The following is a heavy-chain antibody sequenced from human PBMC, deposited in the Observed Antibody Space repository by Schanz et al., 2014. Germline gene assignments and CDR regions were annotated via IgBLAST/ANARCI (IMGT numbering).Heavy chain of an antibody. D-gene: IGHD3-22*01. CDR3: ARSNYYDNSDYYNSFDY. Sequence: QVQLIQSGAEVKKPGSSVTVSCKASGDTLSSYGISWVRQAPGQGLEWMGRIIPILGIANYAQKFQGRVTNTADKSTSTAYMDLSSLRPEDTAVYYCARSNYYDNSDYYNSFDYWGQGTLVTVSS. J-gene: IGHJ4*02. CDR1: GDTLSSYG. CDR2: IIPILGIA. V-gene: IGHV1-69*09.